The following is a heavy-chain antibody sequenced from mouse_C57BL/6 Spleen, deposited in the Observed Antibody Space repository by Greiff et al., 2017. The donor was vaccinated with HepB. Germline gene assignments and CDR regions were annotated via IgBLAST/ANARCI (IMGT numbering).Heavy chain of an antibody. Sequence: EVMLVESGGGLVQPKGSLKLSCAASGFSFNTYAMNWVRQAPGKGLEWVARIRSKSNNYATYYADSVKDRFTISRDDSESMLYLQMNNLKTEDTAMYYCVRQGWYYFDYWGQGTTLTVSS. J-gene: IGHJ2*01. D-gene: IGHD2-3*01. CDR3: VRQGWYYFDY. CDR2: IRSKSNNYAT. CDR1: GFSFNTYA. V-gene: IGHV10-1*01.